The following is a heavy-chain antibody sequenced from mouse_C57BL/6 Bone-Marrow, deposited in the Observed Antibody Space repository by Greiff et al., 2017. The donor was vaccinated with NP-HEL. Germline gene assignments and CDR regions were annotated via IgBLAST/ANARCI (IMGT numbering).Heavy chain of an antibody. CDR1: GFTFTDYY. D-gene: IGHD2-4*01. Sequence: DVMLVESGGGLVQPGGSLSLSCAASGFTFTDYYMSWVRQPPGKALEWVGFIRNKANGYTIEYSASVKGRFTISRDNSQSNLYLQMNALRAEDSATYYCARSIYYDYADDPFYGMDYWGQGTSVTVSS. J-gene: IGHJ4*01. CDR2: IRNKANGYTI. CDR3: ARSIYYDYADDPFYGMDY. V-gene: IGHV7-3*01.